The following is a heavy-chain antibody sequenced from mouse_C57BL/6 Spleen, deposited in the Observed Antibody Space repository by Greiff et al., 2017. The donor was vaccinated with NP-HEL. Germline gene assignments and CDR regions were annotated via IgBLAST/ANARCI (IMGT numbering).Heavy chain of an antibody. Sequence: VQGVESGAELVRPGASVTLSCKASGYTFTDYEMHWVKQTPVHGLEWIGAIDPETGGTAYNQKFKGKAILTADKSSSTAYMELRSLTSEDSAVYYCTRADYGSFDYWGQGTTLTVSS. D-gene: IGHD1-1*01. CDR3: TRADYGSFDY. CDR2: IDPETGGT. J-gene: IGHJ2*01. V-gene: IGHV1-15*01. CDR1: GYTFTDYE.